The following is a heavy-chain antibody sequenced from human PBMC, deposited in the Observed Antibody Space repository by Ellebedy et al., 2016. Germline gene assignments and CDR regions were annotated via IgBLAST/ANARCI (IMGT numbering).Heavy chain of an antibody. D-gene: IGHD5-18*01. CDR3: AKDRGIQGADYFDY. CDR2: ISAGGVNA. V-gene: IGHV3-23*01. CDR1: GFTFSTYA. J-gene: IGHJ4*02. Sequence: GESLKISXAASGFTFSTYAMSWVRQAPGKGLEWVSTISAGGVNAYYAASVKGRFTTSKDISKNTLYLQMNNLRAEDTAIYYCAKDRGIQGADYFDYWGQGTLVTVSS.